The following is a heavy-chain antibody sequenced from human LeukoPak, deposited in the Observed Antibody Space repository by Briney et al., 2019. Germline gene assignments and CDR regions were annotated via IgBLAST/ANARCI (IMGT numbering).Heavy chain of an antibody. Sequence: SETLSLTCTVSGGSISSSSYYWGWIRQPPGKGLEWIGSINYSGSTYYNPSLKSRVTISVDTSKNQFSLKLSSVTAADTAVYYCARFSGGFGGAFDIWGQGTMVTVSS. CDR1: GGSISSSSYY. V-gene: IGHV4-39*07. CDR2: INYSGST. D-gene: IGHD3-10*01. CDR3: ARFSGGFGGAFDI. J-gene: IGHJ3*02.